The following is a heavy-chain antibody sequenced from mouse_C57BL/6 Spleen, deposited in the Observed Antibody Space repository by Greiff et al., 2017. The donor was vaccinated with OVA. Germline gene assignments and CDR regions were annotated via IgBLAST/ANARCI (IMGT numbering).Heavy chain of an antibody. CDR3: ARSGGNYGFAY. CDR2: IAPSDSYT. D-gene: IGHD2-1*01. CDR1: GYTFPSYW. Sequence: QVQLQQPGAELVKPGASVKLSCKASGYTFPSYWMQWVKQRPGQGLEWIGEIAPSDSYTNYHQKFKGKATLTVDTSSSTSYMRLSSLTSEDSAVFYCARSGGNYGFAYWGQGTLVTVSA. J-gene: IGHJ3*01. V-gene: IGHV1-50*01.